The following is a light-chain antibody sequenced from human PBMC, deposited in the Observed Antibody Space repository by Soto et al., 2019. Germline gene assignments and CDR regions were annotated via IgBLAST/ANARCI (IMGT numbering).Light chain of an antibody. V-gene: IGKV1-27*01. CDR2: GAS. CDR1: QGINNF. J-gene: IGKJ5*01. Sequence: DIQMTQSPSSLSASVGDRVTITCRASQGINNFLAWYQQRPGKVPKLLIYGASTLQSGVPSRFSGSGSGTDFTLTISSLQPDDIATYYCQNYDSDPITFGQGTRLEI. CDR3: QNYDSDPIT.